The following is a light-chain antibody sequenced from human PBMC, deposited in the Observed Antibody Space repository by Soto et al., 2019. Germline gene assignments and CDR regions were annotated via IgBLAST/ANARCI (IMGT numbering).Light chain of an antibody. CDR3: QQSYSTRWT. CDR1: QTTSHY. Sequence: DIRMTQSPSSLSASVGDRVTITCRASQTTSHYLNWYQEKPGKAPKLLIYAASSLQSGVPSRFSGSGSGTDFTLTISSLQPEDFATYYCQQSYSTRWTFGQGTKVEIK. J-gene: IGKJ1*01. V-gene: IGKV1-39*01. CDR2: AAS.